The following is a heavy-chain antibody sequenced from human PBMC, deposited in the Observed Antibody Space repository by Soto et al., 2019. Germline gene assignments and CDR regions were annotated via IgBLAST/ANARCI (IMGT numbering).Heavy chain of an antibody. CDR1: SYTFTSYG. Sequence: ASVKVSCKASSYTFTSYGITWVRQAPGQGLEWMGWISAYNGNTNYAQNLQGRVTMTTDTSTSTAYMELRSLRSDDTAVYYCARALFCSGGSCYFDFWGQGTLVTVSS. CDR2: ISAYNGNT. D-gene: IGHD2-15*01. V-gene: IGHV1-18*01. J-gene: IGHJ4*02. CDR3: ARALFCSGGSCYFDF.